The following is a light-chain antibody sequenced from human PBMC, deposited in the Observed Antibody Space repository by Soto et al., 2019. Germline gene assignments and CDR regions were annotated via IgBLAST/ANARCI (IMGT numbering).Light chain of an antibody. CDR1: QSVSSN. CDR2: GAS. V-gene: IGKV3-15*01. J-gene: IGKJ4*01. CDR3: QQYNNWTPLT. Sequence: EIVMTQSPATLSVSPGERATLSCRASQSVSSNLAWYQQKPGQAPRLLIYGASTRSTGITARFSGSGSGTVFTLIISSLQSEDFSVYYCQQYNNWTPLTFGGGTKVEIK.